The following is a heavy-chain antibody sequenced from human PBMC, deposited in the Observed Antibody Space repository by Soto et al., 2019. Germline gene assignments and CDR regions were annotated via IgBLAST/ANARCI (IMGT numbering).Heavy chain of an antibody. V-gene: IGHV4-30-4*01. CDR3: ARDRFWSTSGCALGLDV. D-gene: IGHD3-3*01. Sequence: SENLSLTCTLSGGSMSSGDNHWTWIRQPPGKGLEWIGYILYSGSTYYNPSIRSRITISIDTSKNQFSLKLSSVTAADTAVYYCARDRFWSTSGCALGLDVWGQGTTVTVSS. J-gene: IGHJ6*02. CDR2: ILYSGST. CDR1: GGSMSSGDNH.